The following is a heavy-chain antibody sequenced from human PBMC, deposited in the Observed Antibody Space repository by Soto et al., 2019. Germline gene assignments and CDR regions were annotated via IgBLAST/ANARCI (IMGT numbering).Heavy chain of an antibody. CDR1: EFTFSDSG. CDR2: IRTKANSYAT. Sequence: EVQLVESGGGLVQPGGSLKLSCAASEFTFSDSGMDWVRQASGKGLEWVGRIRTKANSYATDYAASVKGRFTISRDDSKNTTYLQMNSLKTEDTAVYYCTRNGDYVWGMDVWGQGTTVTVSS. CDR3: TRNGDYVWGMDV. J-gene: IGHJ6*02. V-gene: IGHV3-73*02. D-gene: IGHD4-17*01.